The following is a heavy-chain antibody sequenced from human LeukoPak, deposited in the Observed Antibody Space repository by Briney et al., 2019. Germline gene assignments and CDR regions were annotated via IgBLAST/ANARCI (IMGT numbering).Heavy chain of an antibody. CDR3: ARVNFKTIFGPNGYFDY. CDR2: IYYSGST. V-gene: IGHV4-59*01. CDR1: GGSISSYY. D-gene: IGHD3-3*01. J-gene: IGHJ4*02. Sequence: SETLSLTCTVSGGSISSYYWSWIRQPPGKGLEWIGYIYYSGSTNYNPSLKSRVTISVDTSKNQFSLKLSSVTAADTAVYYCARVNFKTIFGPNGYFDYWGQGTLVTVSS.